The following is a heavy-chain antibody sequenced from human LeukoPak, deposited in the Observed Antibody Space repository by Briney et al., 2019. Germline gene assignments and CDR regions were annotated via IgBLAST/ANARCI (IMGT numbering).Heavy chain of an antibody. J-gene: IGHJ4*02. CDR1: GGSISSSSYY. Sequence: SETLSLTCTVSGGSISSSSYYRGWIRQPPGKGLEWIGSIYYSGSTYYNPSLKSRVTISVDTSKNQFSLKLSSVTAADTAVYYCARRNRGRKDYFDYWGQGTLVTVSS. D-gene: IGHD1-14*01. CDR3: ARRNRGRKDYFDY. CDR2: IYYSGST. V-gene: IGHV4-39*01.